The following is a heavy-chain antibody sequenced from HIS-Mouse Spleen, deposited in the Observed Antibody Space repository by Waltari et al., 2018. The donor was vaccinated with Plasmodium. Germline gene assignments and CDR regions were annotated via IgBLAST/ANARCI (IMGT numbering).Heavy chain of an antibody. CDR2: ISAYNGNT. J-gene: IGHJ4*02. Sequence: QVQLVQSGAEVKKPGASVKVSCKASGYTFTSYGISWVRQAPGQGLEWMGWISAYNGNTNYTQKLQGRVTMTTDTSTSTAYMELRSLRLLPWVHGHFDYWGQGTLVTVSS. CDR1: GYTFTSYG. V-gene: IGHV1-18*01. D-gene: IGHD1-26*01. CDR3: DY.